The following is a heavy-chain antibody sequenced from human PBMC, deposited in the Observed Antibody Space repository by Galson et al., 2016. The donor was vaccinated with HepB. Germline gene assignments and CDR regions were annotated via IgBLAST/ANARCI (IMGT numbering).Heavy chain of an antibody. J-gene: IGHJ4*02. V-gene: IGHV3-23*01. D-gene: IGHD2/OR15-2a*01. Sequence: SLRLSCAASGFTFRHYALSWVRQAPGKGLEWVSVITGSGTITYYADSVKGRFTISRDKSKNTLFLQMNSLRTGDTAVYYCANLAAHAIYGYGDSGGQEPLVT. CDR3: ANLAAHAIYGYGDS. CDR2: ITGSGTIT. CDR1: GFTFRHYA.